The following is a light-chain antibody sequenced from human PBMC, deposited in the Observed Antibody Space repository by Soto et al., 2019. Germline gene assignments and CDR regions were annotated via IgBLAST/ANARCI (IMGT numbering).Light chain of an antibody. CDR2: EVS. Sequence: EVVMTQSPLSLPVTLGQPASIFCRSSQRLLYSDGKTFLTWFHQRPGQAPRRLIYEVSNRDSGVPDRFSGSGSGTYFTLTIRRVEAEDVGVYYCMQGTHWPLTFGGGTNVESK. J-gene: IGKJ4*01. V-gene: IGKV2-30*01. CDR3: MQGTHWPLT. CDR1: QRLLYSDGKTF.